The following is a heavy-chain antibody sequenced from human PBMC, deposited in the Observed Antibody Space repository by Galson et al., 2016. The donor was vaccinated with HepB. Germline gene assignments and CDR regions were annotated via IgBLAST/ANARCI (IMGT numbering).Heavy chain of an antibody. V-gene: IGHV1-3*04. Sequence: SVKVSCKASGYSFTNYGIMWVRQAPGQGLEWMGWINTGNGNTKYSQKFQDRLTTTRDTSASTAYMELSSLKSEDTAIYYCAREGSSWTNYNWLDRWGQGTLVTVSS. D-gene: IGHD6-13*01. CDR2: INTGNGNT. J-gene: IGHJ5*02. CDR3: AREGSSWTNYNWLDR. CDR1: GYSFTNYG.